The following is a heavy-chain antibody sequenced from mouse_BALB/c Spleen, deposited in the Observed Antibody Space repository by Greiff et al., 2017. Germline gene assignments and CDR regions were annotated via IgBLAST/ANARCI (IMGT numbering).Heavy chain of an antibody. D-gene: IGHD4-1*01. V-gene: IGHV5-15*02. CDR2: ISNLAYSI. J-gene: IGHJ3*01. CDR1: GFTFSDYG. Sequence: EVQLVESGGGLVQPGGSRKLSCAASGFTFSDYGMAWVRQAPGKGPEWVAFISNLAYSIYYADTVTGRFTISRENAKNTLYLEMSSLRSEDTAMYYCARSGTGFAYWGQGTLVTVSA. CDR3: ARSGTGFAY.